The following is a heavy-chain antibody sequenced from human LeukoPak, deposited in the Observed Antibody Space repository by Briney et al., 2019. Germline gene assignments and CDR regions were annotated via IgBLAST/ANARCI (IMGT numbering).Heavy chain of an antibody. V-gene: IGHV3-53*01. J-gene: IGHJ4*02. D-gene: IGHD2-2*01. CDR3: ARGPPACSTNCYGYLDY. CDR1: GFSVSGNY. CDR2: IYSGGDT. Sequence: GGSLRLSCAASGFSVSGNYMSWVRQAPGKGLEWISLIYSGGDTYYPDSVRGRFTISRDNSKNTLYLQMNSLRAEDTAVYYCARGPPACSTNCYGYLDYWGQGTLVTVSS.